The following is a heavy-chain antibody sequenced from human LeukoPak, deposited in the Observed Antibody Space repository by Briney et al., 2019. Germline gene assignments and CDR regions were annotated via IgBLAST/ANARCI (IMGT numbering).Heavy chain of an antibody. CDR2: IYSGGST. J-gene: IGHJ4*02. V-gene: IGHV3-53*01. D-gene: IGHD3-22*01. Sequence: GGSLRLSCAASGFTVSSNYMSWVRQAPGKGLEWVSVIYSGGSTYYADSVKGRFTISRDNSKNTLYLQMNSLRAEDTAVYYCAKDQGMIVPVTVAYWGQGTLVTVSS. CDR1: GFTVSSNY. CDR3: AKDQGMIVPVTVAY.